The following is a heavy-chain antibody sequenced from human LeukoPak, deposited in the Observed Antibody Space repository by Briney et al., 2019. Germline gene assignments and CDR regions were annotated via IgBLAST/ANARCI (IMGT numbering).Heavy chain of an antibody. CDR1: GGTFSSYA. CDR2: IIPIFGTA. CDR3: ARDLRDFWSGLQFDY. V-gene: IGHV1-69*01. Sequence: GSSVKVSCKASGGTFSSYAISWVLQAPGQGLEWMGGIIPIFGTANYAQRFQGRVTITADESTSTAYMELSSLRSEDTAVYYCARDLRDFWSGLQFDYWGQGTLVTVSS. D-gene: IGHD3-3*01. J-gene: IGHJ4*02.